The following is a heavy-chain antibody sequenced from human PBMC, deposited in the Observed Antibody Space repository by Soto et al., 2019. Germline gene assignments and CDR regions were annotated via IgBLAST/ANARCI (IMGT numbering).Heavy chain of an antibody. CDR1: GYTFTGYY. V-gene: IGHV1-2*04. CDR2: INPNSGGT. Sequence: ASVKVSCKASGYTFTGYYMHWVRQAPGQGLEWMGWINPNSGGTNYAQKFQGWVTMTRDTSISTAYMELSRLRSDDTAMYYCARDLGLYDSSGYYPAPFDYWGQGTLVTVSS. D-gene: IGHD3-22*01. J-gene: IGHJ4*02. CDR3: ARDLGLYDSSGYYPAPFDY.